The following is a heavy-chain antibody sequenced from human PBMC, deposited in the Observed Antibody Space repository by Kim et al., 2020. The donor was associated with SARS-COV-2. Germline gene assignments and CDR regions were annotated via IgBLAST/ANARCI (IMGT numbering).Heavy chain of an antibody. CDR3: ARGERPYYDFWSGYHD. Sequence: ASVKVSCKASGYTFTSYYMHWVRQAPGQGLEWMGIINPSGGSTSYAQKFQGRVTMTRDTSTSTVYMELSSLRSEDTAVYYCARGERPYYDFWSGYHDWGQGTLVTVSS. CDR1: GYTFTSYY. CDR2: INPSGGST. J-gene: IGHJ4*02. D-gene: IGHD3-3*01. V-gene: IGHV1-46*01.